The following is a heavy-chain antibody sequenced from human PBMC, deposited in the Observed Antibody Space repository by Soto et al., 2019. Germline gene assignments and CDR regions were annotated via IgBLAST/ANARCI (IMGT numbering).Heavy chain of an antibody. V-gene: IGHV3-23*01. J-gene: IGHJ4*02. CDR3: AKLVDYGGNELSDY. D-gene: IGHD4-17*01. CDR1: GFTFSSYA. Sequence: PGGSLRLSCAASGFTFSSYAMSWVRQAPGKGLEWVSAISGSGGSTYYADSVKGRFTISRDNSKNTLYLQMNSLRAEDTAVYYCAKLVDYGGNELSDYWGQGTLVTVSS. CDR2: ISGSGGST.